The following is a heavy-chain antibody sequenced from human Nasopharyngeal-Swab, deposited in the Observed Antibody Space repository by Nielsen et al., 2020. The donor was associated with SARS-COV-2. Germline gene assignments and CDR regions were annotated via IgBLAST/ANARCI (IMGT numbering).Heavy chain of an antibody. CDR3: ARDLHSSLWD. CDR2: IYYSGST. J-gene: IGHJ4*02. CDR1: GGSISSYY. D-gene: IGHD3-16*01. Sequence: SETLSLTCTVSGGSISSYYWSWIRQPPGKGLEWIGYIYYSGSTKYNPPPKSRVSISVDTSKNQFSLKLSSGTAADPAVYYCARDLHSSLWDWGQGTLVTVSS. V-gene: IGHV4-59*01.